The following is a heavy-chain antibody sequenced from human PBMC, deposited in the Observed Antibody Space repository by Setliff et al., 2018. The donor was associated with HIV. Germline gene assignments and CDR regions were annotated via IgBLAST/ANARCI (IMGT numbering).Heavy chain of an antibody. CDR1: GFVFSDHS. Sequence: PGGSLRLSCAASGFVFSDHSLHWVRQAPGEGLEWVSAISGGGDRTYHADSVRGRFTISRDNSKNSLYLQMNSLRAEDTAVYYCAKTYYYDSSGYYYWGQGTVVTVSS. V-gene: IGHV3-23*01. CDR3: AKTYYYDSSGYYY. CDR2: ISGGGDRT. D-gene: IGHD3-22*01. J-gene: IGHJ4*02.